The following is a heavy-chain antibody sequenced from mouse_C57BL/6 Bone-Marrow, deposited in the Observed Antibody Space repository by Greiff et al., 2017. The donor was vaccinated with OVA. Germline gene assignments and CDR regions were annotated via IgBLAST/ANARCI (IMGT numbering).Heavy chain of an antibody. CDR1: GYTFTSYW. CDR2: IDPSDSET. J-gene: IGHJ4*01. Sequence: QVQLKQPGAELVRPGSSVKLSCKASGYTFTSYWMHWVKQRPIQGLEWIGNIDPSDSETHYNQKFKDKATLTVDKSSSTAYMQLSSLTSEDSAVYYGARGVYYAMDDWGQGTSVTVSA. V-gene: IGHV1-52*01. CDR3: ARGVYYAMDD.